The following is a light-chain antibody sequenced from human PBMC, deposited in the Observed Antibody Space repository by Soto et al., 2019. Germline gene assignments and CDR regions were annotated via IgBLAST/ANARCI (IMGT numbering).Light chain of an antibody. CDR3: QQYNSYSRT. V-gene: IGKV1-5*03. J-gene: IGKJ1*01. CDR2: KAS. CDR1: QSISSW. Sequence: QRTESPATLSASKGDRVTITCRASQSISSWLAWYQQKPGKAPKLLIYKASSLESGVPSRFSGSGSGTEFTLTISSLQPDDFATYYCQQYNSYSRTFAQGTKVDVK.